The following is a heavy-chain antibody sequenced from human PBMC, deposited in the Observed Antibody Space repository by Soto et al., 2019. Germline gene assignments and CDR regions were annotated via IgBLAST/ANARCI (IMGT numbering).Heavy chain of an antibody. D-gene: IGHD2-2*02. CDR1: GGTFSSYA. V-gene: IGHV1-69*01. CDR2: IIPIFGTA. J-gene: IGHJ6*02. CDR3: ARDSGDIVVVPAAISGSVDYYYGMDV. Sequence: QVQLVQSGAEVKKPGSSVKVSCKASGGTFSSYAISWVRQAPGQGLEWMGGIIPIFGTANYAQKFQGRVTITADESTRTAYMELSSLRSEDTAVYYCARDSGDIVVVPAAISGSVDYYYGMDVWGQGTTVTVSS.